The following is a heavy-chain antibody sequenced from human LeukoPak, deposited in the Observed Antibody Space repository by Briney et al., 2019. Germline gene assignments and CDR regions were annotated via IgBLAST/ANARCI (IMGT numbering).Heavy chain of an antibody. CDR1: GGSISSGGYS. CDR2: IYHSGST. V-gene: IGHV4-30-2*01. Sequence: SETLSLTCAVSGGSISSGGYSWSWIRQPPGKGLEWIGYIYHSGSTYYNPSLKSRVTISVDRSKNQFSLKPSSVTAADTAVYYCARGSGKQNWGPTDRIDYWGQGTLVTVSS. CDR3: ARGSGKQNWGPTDRIDY. D-gene: IGHD7-27*01. J-gene: IGHJ4*02.